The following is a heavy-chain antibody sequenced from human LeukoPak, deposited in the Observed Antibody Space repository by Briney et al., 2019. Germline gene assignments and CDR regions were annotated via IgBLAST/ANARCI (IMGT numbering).Heavy chain of an antibody. CDR1: GGSISSGSYY. J-gene: IGHJ5*02. Sequence: SQTLSLTCTVSGGSISSGSYYWSWIRQPAGKGLEWIGRICTSGSTNYNPSLKSRVTISVDTSKNQFSLKLSSVTAADTAVYYCARAIVVTNWFDPWGQGTLVTVPS. V-gene: IGHV4-61*02. CDR2: ICTSGST. D-gene: IGHD5-12*01. CDR3: ARAIVVTNWFDP.